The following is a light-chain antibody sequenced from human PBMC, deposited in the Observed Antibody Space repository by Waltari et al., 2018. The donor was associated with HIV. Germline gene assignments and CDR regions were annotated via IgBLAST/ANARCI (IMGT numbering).Light chain of an antibody. CDR1: LSVSSN. Sequence: EIVMTQSPATLSVSPGERATLSCRASLSVSSNLAWYQEKPGQAPRLLIYEASTRASGIPARFSGSGSGTEFTLTISSLQSEDFAVYYCQQYSDWAELTFGGGTKVEIK. CDR3: QQYSDWAELT. V-gene: IGKV3-15*01. J-gene: IGKJ4*01. CDR2: EAS.